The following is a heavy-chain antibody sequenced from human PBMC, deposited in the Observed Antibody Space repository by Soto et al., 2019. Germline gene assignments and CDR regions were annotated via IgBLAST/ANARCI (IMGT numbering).Heavy chain of an antibody. V-gene: IGHV3-23*01. CDR2: TSGSGHYI. J-gene: IGHJ6*02. CDR1: GFTSSNYS. Sequence: EVRLLESGGGLVQPGGSLRLYCAGSGFTSSNYSMSWVRQAPGKGLEWVSTTSGSGHYIQYRDSVKGRFTISRNNSKNTLYLQMNSLRAEDTAVYYCAVGAMVTPYYYGLDVWGQGTTVTVSS. D-gene: IGHD5-18*01. CDR3: AVGAMVTPYYYGLDV.